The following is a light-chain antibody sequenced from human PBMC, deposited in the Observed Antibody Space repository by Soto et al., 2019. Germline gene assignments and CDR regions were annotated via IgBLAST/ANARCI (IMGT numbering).Light chain of an antibody. CDR1: SGDVGNFNL. J-gene: IGLJ2*01. CDR3: CSYAGGSIYVL. CDR2: EVS. Sequence: QSALTQPASVSGSPGQSITISCTGTSGDVGNFNLVSWYQQHPGKAPNLIISEVSKRPSGVSNRFSGSNSGNTASLTISGLQPEDAADYYCCSYAGGSIYVLFGGGTKLTVL. V-gene: IGLV2-23*02.